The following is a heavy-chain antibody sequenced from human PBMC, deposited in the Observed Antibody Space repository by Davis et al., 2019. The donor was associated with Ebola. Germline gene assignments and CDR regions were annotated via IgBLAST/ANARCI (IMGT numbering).Heavy chain of an antibody. CDR1: GYTFTSYY. V-gene: IGHV1-46*01. J-gene: IGHJ4*02. D-gene: IGHD5-24*01. CDR2: INPSGGST. CDR3: ARGTDGYNPGGYFDS. Sequence: AASVQVSCKASGYTFTSYYMHWVRQAPGQGLEWMGIINPSGGSTSYAQKFQGRVTMTRDTSTSTVYMELSSLRAEDTAMYYCARGTDGYNPGGYFDSWGRGTLVTVSS.